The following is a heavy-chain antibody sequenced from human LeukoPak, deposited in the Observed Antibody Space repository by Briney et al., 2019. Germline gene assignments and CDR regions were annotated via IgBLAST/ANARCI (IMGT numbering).Heavy chain of an antibody. V-gene: IGHV4-39*01. CDR1: GGSISSSSYS. D-gene: IGHD3-22*01. Sequence: SETLSLTCTVSGGSISSSSYSWGWIRQPPGKGLEWIGSIYFSGSTYYNPSLKSRVTISVDTSKNQFSLKLSSVTAADTAVYYCARHDSSGYYGDYWGQGTLVTVSS. CDR2: IYFSGST. J-gene: IGHJ4*02. CDR3: ARHDSSGYYGDY.